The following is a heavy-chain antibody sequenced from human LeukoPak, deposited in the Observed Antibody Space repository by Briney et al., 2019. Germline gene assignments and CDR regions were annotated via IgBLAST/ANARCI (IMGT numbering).Heavy chain of an antibody. CDR3: AKGFSVRGRFDP. CDR2: ISVSGIT. Sequence: GGSLRLSCVASGLTFSSNSMSWVRQPPGVGLEWVSGISVSGITVYAVSVKGRLTISRDNSKNTLYLQMNNLRAEDTALYYCAKGFSVRGRFDPWGQGTQVTVSS. V-gene: IGHV3-23*01. D-gene: IGHD2-15*01. CDR1: GLTFSSNS. J-gene: IGHJ5*02.